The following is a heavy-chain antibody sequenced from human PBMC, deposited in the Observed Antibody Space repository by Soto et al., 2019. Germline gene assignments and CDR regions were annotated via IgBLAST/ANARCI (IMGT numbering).Heavy chain of an antibody. CDR1: GGTFSSYA. J-gene: IGHJ6*02. D-gene: IGHD1-1*01. CDR2: IIPIFGTA. V-gene: IGHV1-69*06. CDR3: ASLPTGPGYYYGMDV. Sequence: SVKVSCKASGGTFSSYAISWVRQAPGQGLEWMGGIIPIFGTANYAQKFQGRVTITADKSTSTAYMELSSLRSEDTAVYYCASLPTGPGYYYGMDVWGQGTTVTVSS.